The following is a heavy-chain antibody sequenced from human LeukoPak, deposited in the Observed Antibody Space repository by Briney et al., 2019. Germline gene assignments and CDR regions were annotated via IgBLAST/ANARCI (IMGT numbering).Heavy chain of an antibody. CDR2: INWNGGST. J-gene: IGHJ4*02. Sequence: GGSLRLSCAACGFTFDDHGLSWVRHAPGKGLEWVSGINWNGGSTGYADSVKGRFTISRDNSKNALYLQMNSLRAEDKAFYYCSRVTYYDSFYYLDYGGQGTLVTVSS. CDR3: SRVTYYDSFYYLDY. V-gene: IGHV3-20*04. CDR1: GFTFDDHG. D-gene: IGHD5-12*01.